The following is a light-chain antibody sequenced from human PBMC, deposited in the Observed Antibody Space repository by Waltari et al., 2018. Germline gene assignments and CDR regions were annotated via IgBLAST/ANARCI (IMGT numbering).Light chain of an antibody. CDR2: KVS. CDR3: MQATHWPLT. J-gene: IGKJ1*01. V-gene: IGKV2-30*02. CDR1: QSLVHSDGKIY. Sequence: DIVMTQSPLSLPVTLGQPASISCTSSQSLVHSDGKIYLNWFHQGPGQSPRRLICKVSNRDAGVPDRCSCGGSGTDFTLTISRVWAEDVGMYYCMQATHWPLTFGQGTRVEIK.